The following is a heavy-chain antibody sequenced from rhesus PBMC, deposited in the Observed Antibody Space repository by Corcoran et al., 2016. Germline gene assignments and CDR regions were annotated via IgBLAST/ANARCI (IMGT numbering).Heavy chain of an antibody. D-gene: IGHD1-1*01. J-gene: IGHJ2*01. Sequence: EVQLVQSGAEVKRPGESLRISCKTSGCSFTGSWISWVRQMPGKGLEGRGSLYPGESDTRYNPSFQGHVTISADKSISTTYLQWSSLKASDTATYYCAKVQGWNYWYFDLWGPGTPITISS. CDR3: AKVQGWNYWYFDL. V-gene: IGHV5-43*01. CDR2: LYPGESDT. CDR1: GCSFTGSW.